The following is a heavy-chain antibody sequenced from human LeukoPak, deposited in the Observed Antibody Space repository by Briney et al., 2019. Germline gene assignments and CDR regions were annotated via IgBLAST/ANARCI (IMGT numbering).Heavy chain of an antibody. Sequence: ASVKVSCKASGYSFTSNYIHWVRQAPGQGLEWMGMIYPSDGSTNYAQKLQGRVTMTTDTSTSTAYMELRSLRSDDTAVYYCARDSGYDSSGYYYVDVFDYWGQGTLVTVSS. D-gene: IGHD3-22*01. CDR1: GYSFTSNY. V-gene: IGHV1-46*01. J-gene: IGHJ4*02. CDR2: IYPSDGST. CDR3: ARDSGYDSSGYYYVDVFDY.